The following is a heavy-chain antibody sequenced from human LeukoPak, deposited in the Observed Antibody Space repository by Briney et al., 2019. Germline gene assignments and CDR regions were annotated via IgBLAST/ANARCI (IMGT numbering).Heavy chain of an antibody. CDR2: IIPILGIA. D-gene: IGHD3-22*01. CDR1: GGTFSSYA. Sequence: SVKVSCKASGGTFSSYAISWVRQAPGQGLEWMGRIIPILGIANYAQKFQGRVTITADKSTSTAYMELSSLRSEDTAVYYCARPRGVDSSGHTFDYWGQGTLVSVSS. CDR3: ARPRGVDSSGHTFDY. V-gene: IGHV1-69*04. J-gene: IGHJ4*02.